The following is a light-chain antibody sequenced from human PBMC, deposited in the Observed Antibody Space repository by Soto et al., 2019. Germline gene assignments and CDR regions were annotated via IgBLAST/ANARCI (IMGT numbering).Light chain of an antibody. V-gene: IGLV2-11*01. CDR3: CSYAGSTRV. J-gene: IGLJ1*01. Sequence: QSALTQPRSVSGSPGQSVTISCTGTSSDVGGYNYVSWYQQHPGKAPKLMIYDVSKRPSGVPDRFSGSKSGNTASLTISGLQAEDESDYYCCSYAGSTRVFGTVTKLTVL. CDR2: DVS. CDR1: SSDVGGYNY.